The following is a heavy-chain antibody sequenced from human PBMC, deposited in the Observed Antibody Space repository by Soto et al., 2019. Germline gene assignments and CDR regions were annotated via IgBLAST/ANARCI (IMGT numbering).Heavy chain of an antibody. CDR2: INPSGGST. CDR1: GYTFTSYY. Sequence: QVQLVQSGAEVKKPGASVKVSCKASGYTFTSYYMPWVRQAPGQGLEWMGIINPSGGSTSYAQKVQGSVTMTRHTSTSTVYMELSSLRSEDTAVYYCARDQCSSTSCYFDYWGQGTLVTVTS. CDR3: ARDQCSSTSCYFDY. V-gene: IGHV1-46*03. D-gene: IGHD2-2*01. J-gene: IGHJ4*02.